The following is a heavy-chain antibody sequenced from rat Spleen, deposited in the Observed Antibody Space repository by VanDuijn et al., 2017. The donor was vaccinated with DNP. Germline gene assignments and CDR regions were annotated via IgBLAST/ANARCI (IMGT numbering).Heavy chain of an antibody. J-gene: IGHJ2*01. V-gene: IGHV5-31*01. Sequence: EVQLVESGGGLVQPGRSLKLSCVPSGFTFTNYWMTWIRQAPGKGLEWVSSITNTGDSSSYPDSVKGRFTISRDNTKNTLYLQMNSLRSEDTATYYCARGQGVMVTVSS. CDR1: GFTFTNYW. CDR3: A. CDR2: ITNTGDSS.